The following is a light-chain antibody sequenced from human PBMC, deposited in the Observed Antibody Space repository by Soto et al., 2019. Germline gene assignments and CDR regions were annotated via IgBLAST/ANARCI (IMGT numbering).Light chain of an antibody. CDR3: QQYDNWPPTT. J-gene: IGKJ5*01. CDR1: QSVSSN. V-gene: IGKV3-15*01. Sequence: EVVMTQSRATLPVSLGERATLSCRASQSVSSNVAWYQQKPGLAPRLLIHTSATRATGIPARFSGRGSGTFFTLTISGLQSEDFATYYCQQYDNWPPTTFGQGTRMEIK. CDR2: TSA.